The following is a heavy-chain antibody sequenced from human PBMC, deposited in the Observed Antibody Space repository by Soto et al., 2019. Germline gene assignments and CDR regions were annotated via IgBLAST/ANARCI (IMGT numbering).Heavy chain of an antibody. J-gene: IGHJ4*02. D-gene: IGHD2-15*01. CDR3: ARDMGYCSGGSCRDY. Sequence: ASVKVSCKASGYTFTSYYMHWVRQAPGQGLEWMGIINPSGGSTSYAQKFQGRVTMTRDTSTSTVYMELSSLRSEDMAVYYCARDMGYCSGGSCRDYWGQGTLVTVSS. CDR1: GYTFTSYY. CDR2: INPSGGST. V-gene: IGHV1-46*01.